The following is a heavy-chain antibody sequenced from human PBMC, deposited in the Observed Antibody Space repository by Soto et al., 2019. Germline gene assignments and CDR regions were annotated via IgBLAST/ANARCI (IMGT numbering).Heavy chain of an antibody. D-gene: IGHD1-1*01. CDR3: AFNWNDIYYMDV. V-gene: IGHV3-30*03. CDR1: GFTFSSYL. J-gene: IGHJ6*03. CDR2: ISYNGISK. Sequence: QVQLVEAGGGVVQPGKSLRLSCAASGFTFSSYLMHWVCQAPGKGLEWVALISYNGISKNYADSVKGRFTVSRDNSKNTLYLQMNSLRVEDTAVYYCAFNWNDIYYMDVWGKGTTVTVSS.